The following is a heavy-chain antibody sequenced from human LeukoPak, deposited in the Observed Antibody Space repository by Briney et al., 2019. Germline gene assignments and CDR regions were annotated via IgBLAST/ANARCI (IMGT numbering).Heavy chain of an antibody. CDR1: GGSFSGYY. CDR3: ASGKRLRYFLY. J-gene: IGHJ4*02. CDR2: INNSGST. V-gene: IGHV4-34*01. Sequence: PSETLSLTCAVYGGSFSGYYWSWIRQPPGKGLEWIGEINNSGSTNYNPSLKSRVTIFGDTSKNQFSLKLSSVTAADTAVYYCASGKRLRYFLYWGQGTLVTVSS. D-gene: IGHD3-16*01.